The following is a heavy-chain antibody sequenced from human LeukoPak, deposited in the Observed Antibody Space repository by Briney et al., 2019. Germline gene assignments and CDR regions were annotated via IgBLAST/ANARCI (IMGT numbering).Heavy chain of an antibody. V-gene: IGHV3-30-3*01. CDR1: GFTFSDYA. CDR3: ARGGRYCTTTNCYIGR. J-gene: IGHJ4*02. Sequence: PGKSQRLSCAASGFTFSDYAMHWVRQAPGKGLEWVAVISYDGSNEYYADSVKGRFTISRDDSKNTVYLQMNSLRAEDTAIYHCARGGRYCTTTNCYIGRWGQGTLVTVSS. CDR2: ISYDGSNE. D-gene: IGHD2-2*02.